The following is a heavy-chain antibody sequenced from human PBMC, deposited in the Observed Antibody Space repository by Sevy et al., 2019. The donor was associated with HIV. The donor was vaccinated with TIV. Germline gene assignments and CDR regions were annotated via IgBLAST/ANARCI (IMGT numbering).Heavy chain of an antibody. V-gene: IGHV1-2*06. CDR2: INPNSSGT. J-gene: IGHJ5*02. Sequence: ASVKVSCKASGYTFTGYHMHWVRQAPGQGLEWMGRINPNSSGTNFPQKFQGRVTLTRDTSISTAYMELSSLRSDDTAVYFCARDLGYSQVQSPDLWGQGTLVTVSS. CDR3: ARDLGYSQVQSPDL. D-gene: IGHD5-18*01. CDR1: GYTFTGYH.